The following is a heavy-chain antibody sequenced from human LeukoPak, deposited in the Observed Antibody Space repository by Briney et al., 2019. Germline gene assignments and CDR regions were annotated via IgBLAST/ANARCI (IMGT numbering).Heavy chain of an antibody. CDR1: GFTFSSYG. CDR2: IWYDGSNK. CDR3: AREYYSSGSYLDY. D-gene: IGHD3-10*01. J-gene: IGHJ4*02. Sequence: PGGSLRLSCAAFGFTFSSYGMHWVRQAPGKGLEWVAVIWYDGSNKYYADSVKGRFTISRDNSKNTLYLQMNSLRAEDTAVYYCAREYYSSGSYLDYWGQGTLVTVSS. V-gene: IGHV3-33*01.